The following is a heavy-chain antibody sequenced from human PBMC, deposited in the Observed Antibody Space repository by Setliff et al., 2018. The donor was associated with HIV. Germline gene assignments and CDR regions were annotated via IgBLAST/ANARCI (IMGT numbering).Heavy chain of an antibody. D-gene: IGHD6-13*01. CDR2: ISYDGSKK. Sequence: GGSLRLSCAASGFTFSSYGMHWVRQAPGKGLEWVSLISYDGSKKYYADSVKGRFSISRDNPKNTVYLQMNSLRPEDTALYYYAKTKGSSWFYYMDVWGKGTTVTVSS. CDR1: GFTFSSYG. CDR3: AKTKGSSWFYYMDV. J-gene: IGHJ6*03. V-gene: IGHV3-30*18.